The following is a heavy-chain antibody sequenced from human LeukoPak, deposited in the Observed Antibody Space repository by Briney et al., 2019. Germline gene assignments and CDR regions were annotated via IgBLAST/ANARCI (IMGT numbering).Heavy chain of an antibody. D-gene: IGHD3-16*01. CDR1: GYTFTGYY. CDR2: INPNSGGT. V-gene: IGHV1-2*02. J-gene: IGHJ5*02. Sequence: ASVKVSCKASGYTFTGYYMHWVRQAPGQGLEWMGWINPNSGGTNYAQKFQGRVTMTRDTSISTAYMELSSLRSEDTAVYYCARAITPGLLRNWFDPWGQGTLVTVSS. CDR3: ARAITPGLLRNWFDP.